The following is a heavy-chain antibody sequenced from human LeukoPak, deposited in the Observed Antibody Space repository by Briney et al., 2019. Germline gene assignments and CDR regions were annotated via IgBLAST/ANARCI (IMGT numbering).Heavy chain of an antibody. Sequence: PGGSLRLSCAASGFTFSSYWMSWVRQAPGKGLEWVSAISGSGGSTYYFVKGRFTISRDNSKNTLYLQMNSLRAEDTAVYYCAKGYCSSTSCKESFFDYWGQGTLVTVSS. J-gene: IGHJ4*02. D-gene: IGHD2-2*01. V-gene: IGHV3-23*01. CDR1: GFTFSSYW. CDR3: AKGYCSSTSCKESFFDY. CDR2: ISGSGGST.